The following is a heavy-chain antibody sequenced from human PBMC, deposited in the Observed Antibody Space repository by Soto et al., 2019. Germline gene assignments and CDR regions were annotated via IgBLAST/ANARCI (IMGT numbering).Heavy chain of an antibody. Sequence: SETLSLTCAVYGGSFSGYYLSWIRQPPGKGLEWIGEINHSGSTNYNPSLKSRVTISVDTSKNQFSLKLSSVTAADTAVYYCARGGRAARMTKYYYYGMDVWGQGTTVTVSS. CDR2: INHSGST. J-gene: IGHJ6*02. V-gene: IGHV4-34*01. CDR1: GGSFSGYY. CDR3: ARGGRAARMTKYYYYGMDV. D-gene: IGHD6-6*01.